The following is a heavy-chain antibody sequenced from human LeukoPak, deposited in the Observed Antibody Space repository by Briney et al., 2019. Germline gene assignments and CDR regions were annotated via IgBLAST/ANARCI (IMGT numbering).Heavy chain of an antibody. D-gene: IGHD3-22*01. CDR1: GGVISSSSYY. CDR2: IYYSGST. CDR3: AGVTISSGSVDY. Sequence: SETLSLTCTVSGGVISSSSYYWGWIRQPPGKGLEWFGSIYYSGSTYYNPSLKSRVTISVDTSKNQFSLKLSSVTAADTAVYYCAGVTISSGSVDYWGQGTLVTVSS. V-gene: IGHV4-39*01. J-gene: IGHJ4*02.